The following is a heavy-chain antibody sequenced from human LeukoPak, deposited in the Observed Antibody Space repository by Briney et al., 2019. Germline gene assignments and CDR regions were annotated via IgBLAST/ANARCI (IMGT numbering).Heavy chain of an antibody. CDR3: ARDFQLAYFDY. Sequence: GGSLRLSCAASGFTFSSYGMHWVRQAPGKGLVWVSRINSDGSSTNYADSVKGRVTISRDNAENTPYLQMNSLRAEDTAVYYCARDFQLAYFDYWGQGTLVTVSS. J-gene: IGHJ4*02. CDR2: INSDGSST. D-gene: IGHD2-2*01. CDR1: GFTFSSYG. V-gene: IGHV3-74*01.